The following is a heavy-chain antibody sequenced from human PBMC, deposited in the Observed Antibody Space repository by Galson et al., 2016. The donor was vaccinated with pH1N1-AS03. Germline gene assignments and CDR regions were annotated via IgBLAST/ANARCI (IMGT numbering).Heavy chain of an antibody. V-gene: IGHV4-61*02. D-gene: IGHD1-1*01. CDR1: GGSISSGSYY. J-gene: IGHJ3*02. CDR3: AREVDLMTTSDAFDI. Sequence: TLSLTCTVSGGSISSGSYYWSWIRQPAGKGLEWIGRLYTSGSTNYNPSLKSRITISVDTSKNQFSLNLNSVTSADTALYFCAREVDLMTTSDAFDIWGPGTMVTVSS. CDR2: LYTSGST.